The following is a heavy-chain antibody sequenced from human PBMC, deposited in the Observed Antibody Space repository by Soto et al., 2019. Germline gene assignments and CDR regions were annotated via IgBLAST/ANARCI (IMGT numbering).Heavy chain of an antibody. J-gene: IGHJ4*02. D-gene: IGHD2-15*01. Sequence: QVQLVESGGGVVQPGRSLRLSCAASGFTFSSYAMHWVRQAPGKGLEWVAVISYDGSNKYYADSVKGRFTISRDNSKNTRYLQMNSLRAEDTAVYYCARDRGYCSGGSCYFDYWGQGTLVTVSS. CDR2: ISYDGSNK. V-gene: IGHV3-30-3*01. CDR1: GFTFSSYA. CDR3: ARDRGYCSGGSCYFDY.